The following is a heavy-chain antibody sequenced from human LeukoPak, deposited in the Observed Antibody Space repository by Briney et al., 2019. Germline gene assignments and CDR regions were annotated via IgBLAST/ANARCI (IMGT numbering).Heavy chain of an antibody. CDR1: GFTVSDNY. CDR3: ARAGGGNDYYYGMDV. Sequence: LTGGSLRLSCAASGFTVSDNYMSWVRQAPGKGLEWVSVIYSGGSTYYADSVKGRFTISRDNSKNTLYLQMNSLRAEDTAVYYCARAGGGNDYYYGMDVWGQGTTVTVSS. D-gene: IGHD4-23*01. J-gene: IGHJ6*02. CDR2: IYSGGST. V-gene: IGHV3-66*01.